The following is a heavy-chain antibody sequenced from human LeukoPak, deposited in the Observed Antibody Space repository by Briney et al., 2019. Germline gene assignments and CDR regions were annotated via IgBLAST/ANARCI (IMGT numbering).Heavy chain of an antibody. CDR1: GGSISSSSYY. V-gene: IGHV4-39*07. CDR2: IYYSGST. D-gene: IGHD6-13*01. J-gene: IGHJ4*02. CDR3: ARGVIAAGGNDFDY. Sequence: PSETLSLTCTVSGGSISSSSYYWGWIRQPPGKGLEWIGSIYYSGSTYYNPSLKSRVTISVDTSKNQFSLKLSSVTAADTAVYYCARGVIAAGGNDFDYWGQGTLVTVSS.